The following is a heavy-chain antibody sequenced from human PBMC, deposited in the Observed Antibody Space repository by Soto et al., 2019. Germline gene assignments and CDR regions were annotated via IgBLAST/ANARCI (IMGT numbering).Heavy chain of an antibody. CDR2: IKQDGSDE. D-gene: IGHD2-15*01. CDR3: DRSRLSGGTWAPFTY. V-gene: IGHV3-7*01. J-gene: IGHJ4*02. CDR1: GFTFSSYW. Sequence: GGSLRLSCAASGFTFSSYWMNWVRQAPGKGLEWVANIKQDGSDEYYVDSVKGRFTTSRDNTKNSLYLQVNSLRAEDTAVYFCDRSRLSGGTWAPFTYWGQGIRVTVYS.